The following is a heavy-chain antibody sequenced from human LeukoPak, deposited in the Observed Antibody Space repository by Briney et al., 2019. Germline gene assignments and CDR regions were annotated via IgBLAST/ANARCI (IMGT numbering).Heavy chain of an antibody. Sequence: TGGSLRLSCVASGFTFDDYDMHWVRQAPGKGLEWVAFINWNGDNSHYADSVKGRFTISRDNSKNSLFLQMSGLRIEDTALYYCATNYNYWGRGTLVTVSS. CDR3: ATNYNY. J-gene: IGHJ4*02. V-gene: IGHV3-43*01. CDR2: INWNGDNS. CDR1: GFTFDDYD.